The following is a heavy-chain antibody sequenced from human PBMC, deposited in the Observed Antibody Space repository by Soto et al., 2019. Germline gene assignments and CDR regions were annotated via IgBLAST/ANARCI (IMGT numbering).Heavy chain of an antibody. CDR1: GGTFSIYD. D-gene: IGHD5-12*01. J-gene: IGHJ4*02. V-gene: IGHV1-69*06. Sequence: QVQLVQSGAEVKKPWSSVKGSCKASGGTFSIYDISWVRQAPGQGLECMGGIIPIFGTANYAQKFPGRVTITADKSTSTDYMELSSLRSEDTAVDYCAREKRGYSGYDSFDYWGQGTLVTVSS. CDR3: AREKRGYSGYDSFDY. CDR2: IIPIFGTA.